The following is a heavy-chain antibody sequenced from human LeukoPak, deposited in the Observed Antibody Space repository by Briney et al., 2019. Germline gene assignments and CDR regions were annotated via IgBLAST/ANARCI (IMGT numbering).Heavy chain of an antibody. CDR2: ISAYNGNT. CDR1: GGTFSSYA. CDR3: ARDPAYYYGSGSTHDY. V-gene: IGHV1-18*01. Sequence: VASVKVSCKASGGTFSSYAISWVRQAPGQGLEWMGWISAYNGNTNYAQKLQGRVTMTTDTSTSTAYMELRSLRSDDTAVYYCARDPAYYYGSGSTHDYWGQGTLVTVSS. D-gene: IGHD3-10*01. J-gene: IGHJ4*02.